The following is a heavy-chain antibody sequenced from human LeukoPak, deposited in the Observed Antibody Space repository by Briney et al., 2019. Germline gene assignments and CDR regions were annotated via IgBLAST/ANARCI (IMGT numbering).Heavy chain of an antibody. V-gene: IGHV3-23*01. D-gene: IGHD6-25*01. CDR2: ISTTGGTT. J-gene: IGHJ6*04. CDR3: ARDGTPIHGSGWVYMDV. CDR1: GLTFSSYG. Sequence: GGSLRLSCAASGLTFSSYGMSWVRQAPGRGLEWVSAISTTGGTTYYADSVRGRFTISRDNSRNTLYLQMNSLRAEDTAVYYCARDGTPIHGSGWVYMDVWGKGTTVTISS.